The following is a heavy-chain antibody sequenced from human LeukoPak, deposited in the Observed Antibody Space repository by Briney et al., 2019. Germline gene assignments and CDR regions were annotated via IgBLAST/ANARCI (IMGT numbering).Heavy chain of an antibody. Sequence: GGSLRLSCAASGFTFSSYAIHWVRQAPGKGLEWVAAISYDGSKKHYADSVKGRFTISRDNSKNTLYLQMNSLRAEDTAVYYCASSYYDILTGESELDYWGQGTLVTVSS. CDR3: ASSYYDILTGESELDY. D-gene: IGHD3-9*01. CDR1: GFTFSSYA. V-gene: IGHV3-30*04. CDR2: ISYDGSKK. J-gene: IGHJ4*02.